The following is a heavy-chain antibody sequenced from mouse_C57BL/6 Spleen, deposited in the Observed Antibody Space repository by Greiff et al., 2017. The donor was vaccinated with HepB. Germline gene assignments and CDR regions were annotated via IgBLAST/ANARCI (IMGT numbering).Heavy chain of an antibody. CDR2: IYPSDSET. CDR1: GYTFTSYW. V-gene: IGHV1-61*01. CDR3: ALLWLRGAMDY. D-gene: IGHD2-9*01. Sequence: QVQLQQPGAELVRPGSSVKLSCKASGYTFTSYWMDWVKQRPGQGLEWIGNIYPSDSETHYNQKFKDKATLTVDKSSSTAYMQLSSLTSEDSAVYYCALLWLRGAMDYWGQGTSVTVSS. J-gene: IGHJ4*01.